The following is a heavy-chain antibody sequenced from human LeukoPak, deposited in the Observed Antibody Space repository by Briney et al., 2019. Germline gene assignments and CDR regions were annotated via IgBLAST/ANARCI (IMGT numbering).Heavy chain of an antibody. CDR3: AKSRARRDGSSGSIDY. V-gene: IGHV3-23*01. D-gene: IGHD3-22*01. J-gene: IGHJ4*02. CDR2: ISGSGGST. CDR1: GFTFTSYA. Sequence: GGSLRLSCVASGFTFTSYAMSWVRQAPGKGLEWVSAISGSGGSTYYADSVKGRFTISRDNSKNTLYLQMNSLRADDTAAYYCAKSRARRDGSSGSIDYWGQGTLVTVSS.